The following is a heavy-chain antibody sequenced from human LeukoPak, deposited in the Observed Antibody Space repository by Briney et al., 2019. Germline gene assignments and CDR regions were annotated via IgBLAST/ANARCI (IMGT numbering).Heavy chain of an antibody. CDR3: AREGSIAVAHDVFDI. J-gene: IGHJ3*02. Sequence: GGSLRLSCAASGFTFSSYSMNWVRQAPGKGLEWVSYIDSSSRAIYYAGSVKGRFSVSRDNAKNSLYLQLNSLRAEDTAVYYCAREGSIAVAHDVFDIWGQGTMVTVSS. D-gene: IGHD6-19*01. CDR2: IDSSSRAI. CDR1: GFTFSSYS. V-gene: IGHV3-48*01.